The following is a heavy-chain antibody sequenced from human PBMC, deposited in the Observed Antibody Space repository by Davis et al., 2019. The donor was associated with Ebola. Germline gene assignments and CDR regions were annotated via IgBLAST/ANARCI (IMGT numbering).Heavy chain of an antibody. J-gene: IGHJ6*02. Sequence: SETLSLTCAVSGGSISSSNWWRCVRQPPGKGLEWIGEIYHSGSTNYNPSLKSRVTISVDKSKNQFSLKLSSVTAADTAVYYCAAATSGYYYGMDVWGQGTTVTVSS. D-gene: IGHD1-26*01. CDR2: IYHSGST. V-gene: IGHV4-4*02. CDR1: GGSISSSNW. CDR3: AAATSGYYYGMDV.